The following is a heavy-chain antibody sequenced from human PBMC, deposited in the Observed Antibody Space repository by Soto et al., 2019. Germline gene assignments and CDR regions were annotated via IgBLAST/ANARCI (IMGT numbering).Heavy chain of an antibody. D-gene: IGHD5-18*01. Sequence: SETLSLTCAGYGGSFSGYYWSWIRQPPGKGLEWIGEINHLGRTNYNPSRKSRVTILVDTSKNQFSLKMNSVTAADTAVYFCARGGSRGYSYGYGRRDDAFKLGGQGTMVT. V-gene: IGHV4-34*01. J-gene: IGHJ3*01. CDR2: INHLGRT. CDR3: ARGGSRGYSYGYGRRDDAFKL. CDR1: GGSFSGYY.